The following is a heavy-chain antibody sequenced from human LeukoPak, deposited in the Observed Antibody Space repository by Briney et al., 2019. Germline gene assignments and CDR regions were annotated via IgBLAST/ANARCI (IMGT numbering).Heavy chain of an antibody. D-gene: IGHD2-2*02. J-gene: IGHJ4*02. CDR2: IIPIFGTA. V-gene: IGHV1-69*06. CDR3: ARNALYCSSASCYTPDY. CDR1: GGIFSSYA. Sequence: ASVKVSCKASGGIFSSYAISWVRQAPGQGLEWMGGIIPIFGTANYAQKFQGRVTITADKSTSTAYMELSSLRSEDTAVYYCARNALYCSSASCYTPDYWGQGTLVTVSS.